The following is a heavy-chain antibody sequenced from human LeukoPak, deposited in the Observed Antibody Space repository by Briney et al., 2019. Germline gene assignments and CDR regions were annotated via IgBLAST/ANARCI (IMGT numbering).Heavy chain of an antibody. CDR2: INPNSGGA. CDR1: GYTFTGYY. J-gene: IGHJ5*02. Sequence: GASVKVSCKASGYTFTGYYMHWVRQAPGQGLEWMGWINPNSGGANYAQKFQGGVTMTRDTSISTAYMELSRLRSDDTAVYYCARDRVVVPAAKRGWFDPWGQGTLVTVSS. V-gene: IGHV1-2*02. D-gene: IGHD2-2*01. CDR3: ARDRVVVPAAKRGWFDP.